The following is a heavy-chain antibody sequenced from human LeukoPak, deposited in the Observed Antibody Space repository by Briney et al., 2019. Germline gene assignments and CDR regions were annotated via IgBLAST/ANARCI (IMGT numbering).Heavy chain of an antibody. CDR2: ISAYNGNT. CDR3: ARFLFDNGYDYYFDY. V-gene: IGHV1-18*01. CDR1: GYTFTSYG. J-gene: IGHJ4*02. D-gene: IGHD5-12*01. Sequence: GASVKVSCKASGYTFTSYGISWLRQAPGQGLEWMGWISAYNGNTNYAQKLQGRVIMTTDTSTSTSYMEPSDLPADSTPGHNLARFLFDNGYDYYFDYWGQGTLGTVSS.